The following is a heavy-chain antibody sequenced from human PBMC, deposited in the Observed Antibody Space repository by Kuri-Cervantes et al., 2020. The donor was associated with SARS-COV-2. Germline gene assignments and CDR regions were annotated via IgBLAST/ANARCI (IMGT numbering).Heavy chain of an antibody. CDR1: GGSISSNSYY. J-gene: IGHJ5*02. D-gene: IGHD2-2*01. CDR2: IYYSGST. V-gene: IGHV4-39*02. CDR3: ARDLSDSSTPPHDP. Sequence: GSLRLSCTVSGGSISSNSYYWGWIRQPPGKGLEWIGSIYYSGSTYYNPSLKSRVTISVDTSKNQFSLKLSSVTAADTAVYYCARDLSDSSTPPHDPWGQGTLVTVSS.